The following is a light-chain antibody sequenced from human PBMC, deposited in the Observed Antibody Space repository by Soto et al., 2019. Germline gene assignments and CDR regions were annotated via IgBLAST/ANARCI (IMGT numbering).Light chain of an antibody. J-gene: IGLJ1*01. CDR2: DVT. V-gene: IGLV2-14*03. CDR1: SNDIGGYNY. CDR3: SSYTTSNTRQIV. Sequence: QSVLTQPASVSGSPGQSITISCTGNSNDIGGYNYVSCYQHHPGKAPKLIIYDVTNRPSGVSNPFSGSKSGNTASLTISGLQPEDEADYYCSSYTTSNTRQIVFGTGTKVTVL.